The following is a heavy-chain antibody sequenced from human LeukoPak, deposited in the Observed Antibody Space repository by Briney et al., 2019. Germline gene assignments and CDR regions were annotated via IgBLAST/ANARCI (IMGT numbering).Heavy chain of an antibody. CDR2: IYYGRST. D-gene: IGHD4-17*01. CDR1: NRFCTTVGYY. Sequence: SHSVSPICSSGNRFCTTVGYYLGWFPLPFSTTQEPSGYIYYGRSTYYKGYLMNRVTISVDTYKNQFSLQLSSLTAADTAVYYSARVLRPTTIAFDIWGQGTTVTVSS. J-gene: IGHJ3*02. V-gene: IGHV4-30-4*01. CDR3: ARVLRPTTIAFDI.